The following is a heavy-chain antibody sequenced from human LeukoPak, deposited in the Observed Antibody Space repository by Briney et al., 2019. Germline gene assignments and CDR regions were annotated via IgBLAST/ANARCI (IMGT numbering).Heavy chain of an antibody. CDR1: GGSISSGDYY. V-gene: IGHV4-30-4*01. D-gene: IGHD3-10*01. J-gene: IGHJ4*02. Sequence: SETLSLTCTVSGGSISSGDYYWSWIRQPPGKGLEWIGYIYYSGSTYYNPSLKSRVTISVDTSKNQFSLKLSSVTAADTAVYYCGREWGRITMVRGAQPPSHFDYWGQGTLVTVSS. CDR3: GREWGRITMVRGAQPPSHFDY. CDR2: IYYSGST.